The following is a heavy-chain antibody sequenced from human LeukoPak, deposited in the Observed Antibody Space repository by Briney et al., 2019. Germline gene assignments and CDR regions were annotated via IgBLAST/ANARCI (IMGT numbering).Heavy chain of an antibody. Sequence: GGSLRLSCAASGFTFSSYEMNWVRQAPGKRLEWVSYISSSGSTIYYADSVKGRFTISRDNAKNSVYLQMNSLRAEDTAVYYCARDPPMTYYYGSGSSFDYWGQGTLVTASS. CDR1: GFTFSSYE. J-gene: IGHJ4*02. V-gene: IGHV3-48*03. D-gene: IGHD3-10*01. CDR3: ARDPPMTYYYGSGSSFDY. CDR2: ISSSGSTI.